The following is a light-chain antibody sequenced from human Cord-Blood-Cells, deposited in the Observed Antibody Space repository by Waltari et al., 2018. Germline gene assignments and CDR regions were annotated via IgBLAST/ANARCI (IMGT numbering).Light chain of an antibody. V-gene: IGKV1-39*01. CDR2: AAS. CDR3: QQINSTPYS. Sequence: DIQMTQSPSSLSASVGDRVTITCRASQSISSYLNWNQQKPGKAPKLLIYAASSLQSGVPSSFSGVGSGTDFTLTISSRQPEDLATYYVQQINSTPYSFGQGTKLEIK. CDR1: QSISSY. J-gene: IGKJ2*03.